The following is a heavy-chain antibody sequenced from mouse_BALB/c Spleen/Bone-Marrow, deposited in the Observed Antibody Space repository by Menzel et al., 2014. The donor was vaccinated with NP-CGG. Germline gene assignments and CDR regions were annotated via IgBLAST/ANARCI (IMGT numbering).Heavy chain of an antibody. J-gene: IGHJ3*01. CDR2: IRNKANGYTT. Sequence: EVMLVESGGGLVQPGGSLRLSCATSGFTFTDYYMSWVRQPPGKALEWLGFIRNKANGYTTEYSASVKGRFTISRDNSQSILYLQMNNLRAEDSATYYCARDYGNYVRFAYWGQGTLVTVSA. D-gene: IGHD2-1*01. CDR3: ARDYGNYVRFAY. V-gene: IGHV7-3*02. CDR1: GFTFTDYY.